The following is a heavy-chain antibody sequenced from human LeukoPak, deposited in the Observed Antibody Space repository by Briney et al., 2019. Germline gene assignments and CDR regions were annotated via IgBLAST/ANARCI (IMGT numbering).Heavy chain of an antibody. V-gene: IGHV3-30-3*02. CDR2: ISYDGSNK. Sequence: GRSLRLSCAASGFTFSSYAMHWVRQAPGKGLEWVAVISYDGSNKYYADSVKGRFTISRDNSKNTLYLQMNSLRAEDTAVYYCAKRLCGGDCYAPFDYWGQGTLVTVSS. CDR3: AKRLCGGDCYAPFDY. J-gene: IGHJ4*02. CDR1: GFTFSSYA. D-gene: IGHD2-21*01.